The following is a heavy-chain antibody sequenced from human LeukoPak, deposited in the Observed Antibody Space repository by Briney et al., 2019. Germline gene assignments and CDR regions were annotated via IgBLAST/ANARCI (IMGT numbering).Heavy chain of an antibody. Sequence: SETLSLTCTVSGGSISSSGYYWGWIRQPPGKGLEWIGSIYYSGTTYYSLSLRSRVTISVDTSKNQFSLKLSSVTAADTAVYYCARSVYSSGWYEYYFDYWGQGTLVTVSS. CDR3: ARSVYSSGWYEYYFDY. J-gene: IGHJ4*02. D-gene: IGHD6-19*01. CDR1: GGSISSSGYY. V-gene: IGHV4-39*07. CDR2: IYYSGTT.